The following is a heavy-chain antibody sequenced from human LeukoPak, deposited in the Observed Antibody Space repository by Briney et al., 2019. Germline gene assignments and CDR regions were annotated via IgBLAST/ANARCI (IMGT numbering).Heavy chain of an antibody. D-gene: IGHD6-6*01. CDR2: ISPTGNTT. CDR3: ARGPNSNWSGLDF. J-gene: IGHJ4*02. Sequence: QSGGSLRLSCTASGFSFSGHWMHWARQLPGKGLVWVSRISPTGNTTSYADSVKGRFTVSRDNAKNTLYLQVNNLRAEDTAVYYCARGPNSNWSGLDFWGQGTLLTVSS. V-gene: IGHV3-74*01. CDR1: GFSFSGHW.